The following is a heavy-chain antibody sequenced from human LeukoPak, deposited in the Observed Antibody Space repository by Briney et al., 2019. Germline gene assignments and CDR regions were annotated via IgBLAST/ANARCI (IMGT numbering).Heavy chain of an antibody. CDR1: GGSISSYY. CDR2: IYYSGST. V-gene: IGHV4-59*01. Sequence: SETLSLTCTVSGGSISSYYWSWIRQPPGKGLEWIGYIYYSGSTNYNPSLKSRVTISVDTSKNQFSLKLSSVTAADTAVYYCARGAVDIVVVPAAMFGYYYYMDVWGKGTTVTISS. D-gene: IGHD2-2*03. J-gene: IGHJ6*03. CDR3: ARGAVDIVVVPAAMFGYYYYMDV.